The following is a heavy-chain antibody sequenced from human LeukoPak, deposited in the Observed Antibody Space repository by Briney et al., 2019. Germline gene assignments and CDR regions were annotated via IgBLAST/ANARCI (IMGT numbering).Heavy chain of an antibody. CDR3: ATVGILWGDYFDY. J-gene: IGHJ4*02. CDR1: GYTLTELS. V-gene: IGHV1-24*01. Sequence: ASVTVSCTVSGYTLTELSMHWVRQAPGKGLEWMGGFDPEDGETIYAQKFQGRVTMTEDTSTDTAYMELSSLRSEDTAVYYCATVGILWGDYFDYWAREPWSPSPQ. CDR2: FDPEDGET. D-gene: IGHD2-21*01.